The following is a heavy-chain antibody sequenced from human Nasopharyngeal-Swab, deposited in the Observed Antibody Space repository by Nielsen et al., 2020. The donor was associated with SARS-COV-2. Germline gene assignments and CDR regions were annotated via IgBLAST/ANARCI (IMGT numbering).Heavy chain of an antibody. Sequence: SVKVSCKASGGTFSSYAISWVRQAPGQGLEGMGGIIPIFGTANYAQKFQGGVTITADESTSTAYMELSSLGSEDTAVYYCARGGEYGGLSYYFDYWGQGTLVTVSS. CDR3: ARGGEYGGLSYYFDY. CDR2: IIPIFGTA. J-gene: IGHJ4*02. D-gene: IGHD5-12*01. CDR1: GGTFSSYA. V-gene: IGHV1-69*13.